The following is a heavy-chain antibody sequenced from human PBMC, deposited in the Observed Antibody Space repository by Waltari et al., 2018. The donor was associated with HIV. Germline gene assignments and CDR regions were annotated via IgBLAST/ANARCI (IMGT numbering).Heavy chain of an antibody. Sequence: QVQLVQSGAEVKKPGASVKVSCKASGYSFTTYDINWVRQATGQGLEWMGWLSPNSGKTGYARKFQGRVTMTRNTSISTAYMELSTLRSEDTAVYYCAGGLESGSYYAPFDYWSQGTLVTVSS. CDR1: GYSFTTYD. V-gene: IGHV1-8*01. J-gene: IGHJ4*02. D-gene: IGHD1-26*01. CDR2: LSPNSGKT. CDR3: AGGLESGSYYAPFDY.